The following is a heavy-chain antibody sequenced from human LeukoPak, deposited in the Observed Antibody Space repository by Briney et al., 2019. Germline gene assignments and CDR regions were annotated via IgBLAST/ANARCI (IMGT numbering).Heavy chain of an antibody. J-gene: IGHJ3*02. V-gene: IGHV3-30*18. Sequence: GGSLRLSCAAPGSTFSDNGIHLVRQAPGKALEWWAVISYDGIIRYYADSVEARFTISRDNSKETLYVQMNSLRAEDTAVYYCAKALRSWGYCGADCSNVHAFDIWGQGTMVTVSS. CDR3: AKALRSWGYCGADCSNVHAFDI. CDR1: GSTFSDNG. D-gene: IGHD2-21*02. CDR2: ISYDGIIR.